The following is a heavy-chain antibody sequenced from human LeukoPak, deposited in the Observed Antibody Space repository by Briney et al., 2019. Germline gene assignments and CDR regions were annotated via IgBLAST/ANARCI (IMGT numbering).Heavy chain of an antibody. CDR1: GFTFSSYW. V-gene: IGHV3-74*01. Sequence: GGSLRLSCAASGFTFSSYWMHWVRQVPGKGLVWVSRINTDGSITNYADSVKGRFTISRDNAKNTLYLQMDSLRAEDTAVYYCARGLRGPRDYWGQGTLVTVSS. D-gene: IGHD3-10*01. CDR3: ARGLRGPRDY. J-gene: IGHJ4*02. CDR2: INTDGSIT.